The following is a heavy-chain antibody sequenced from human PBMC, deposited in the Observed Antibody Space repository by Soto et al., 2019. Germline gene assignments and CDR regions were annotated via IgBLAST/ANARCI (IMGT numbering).Heavy chain of an antibody. Sequence: EVYLAQSGAEVKQPGESLKISCKGSGYNFNRYWIGWLRQMPGKGVEWMGVIYPGDSDTRYSPSLQGQVTISADKSSSAAYLQWSSLQASDTATYYCARSLVNGTYEAFDIWGQGTMVTVSS. D-gene: IGHD6-13*01. V-gene: IGHV5-51*03. J-gene: IGHJ3*02. CDR1: GYNFNRYW. CDR3: ARSLVNGTYEAFDI. CDR2: IYPGDSDT.